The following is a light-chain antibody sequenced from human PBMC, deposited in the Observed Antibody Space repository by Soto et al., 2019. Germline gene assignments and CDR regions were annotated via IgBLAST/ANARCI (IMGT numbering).Light chain of an antibody. CDR2: GAS. CDR3: QQYATSPALT. CDR1: QSVSSNY. J-gene: IGKJ4*01. V-gene: IGKV3-20*01. Sequence: EIVMTQSPATLSVSPGEGATLSCRASQSVSSNYLAWYQHRPGQAPRLLFYGASSRATGIPDRFSGSGSGTDFTLTISRLEPEDFAVYYCQQYATSPALTFGGGTKVDIK.